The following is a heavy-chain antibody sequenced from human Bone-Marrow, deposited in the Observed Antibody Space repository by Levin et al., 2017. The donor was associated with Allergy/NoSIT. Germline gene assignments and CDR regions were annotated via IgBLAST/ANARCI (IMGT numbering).Heavy chain of an antibody. CDR2: ISYRGTT. CDR3: ARLDGYYFDY. V-gene: IGHV4-31*03. D-gene: IGHD3-9*01. CDR1: GGSICSAGYH. Sequence: SQTLSLTCTVSGGSICSAGYHWTWIRQSPGKGLEWIGYISYRGTTYYNPSLKSRLTMSLDTSEQRFSLNLNSVTAADTAIYYCARLDGYYFDYWGQGTLVTVSS. J-gene: IGHJ4*02.